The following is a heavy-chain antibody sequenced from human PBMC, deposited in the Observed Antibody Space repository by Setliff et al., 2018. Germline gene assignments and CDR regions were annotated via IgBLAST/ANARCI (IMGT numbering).Heavy chain of an antibody. CDR3: ATDVNQWDPTYMDV. J-gene: IGHJ6*03. CDR2: LQTYSGHT. V-gene: IGHV1-18*01. Sequence: ASVKVSCQASGDSIPKNAISWVRQAPGQGLEWMGWLQTYSGHTNYAQKFRGRATMTTDTSTRTAYLELRALTSDDTAVYYCATDVNQWDPTYMDVWGEGTTVTVSS. CDR1: GDSIPKNA. D-gene: IGHD1-26*01.